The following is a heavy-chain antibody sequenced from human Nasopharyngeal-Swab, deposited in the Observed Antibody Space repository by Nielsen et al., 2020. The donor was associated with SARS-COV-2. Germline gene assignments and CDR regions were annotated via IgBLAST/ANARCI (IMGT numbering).Heavy chain of an antibody. D-gene: IGHD3-3*01. Sequence: WIRQPPGKGLEWIGEINHSGSTNYNPSPKGRVTISVDTSKNQFSLKLSSVTAADTAVYYCARAIFGVVIIFNYYYMDVWGKGTTVTVSS. V-gene: IGHV4-34*01. CDR3: ARAIFGVVIIFNYYYMDV. J-gene: IGHJ6*03. CDR2: INHSGST.